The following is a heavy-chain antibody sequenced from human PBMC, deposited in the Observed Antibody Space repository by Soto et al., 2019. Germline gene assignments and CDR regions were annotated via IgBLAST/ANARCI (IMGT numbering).Heavy chain of an antibody. Sequence: QVQLMQSGAEVKKPGSSVKVSCKASGGSFSTFAITWVRQAPGQGLEWLGGIIPVFAKATYAQKFQGRVILTADRSTSTAYMELTSLTSDDTAVYYCAREPSQGDNWKYVGWFDPWGQGTLVTVSS. J-gene: IGHJ5*02. CDR2: IIPVFAKA. D-gene: IGHD1-7*01. CDR1: GGSFSTFA. CDR3: AREPSQGDNWKYVGWFDP. V-gene: IGHV1-69*06.